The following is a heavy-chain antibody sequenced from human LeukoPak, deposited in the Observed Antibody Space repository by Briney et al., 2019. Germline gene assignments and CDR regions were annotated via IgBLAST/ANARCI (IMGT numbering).Heavy chain of an antibody. CDR2: IYYSGST. V-gene: IGHV4-59*08. CDR1: GGSISSYY. D-gene: IGHD3-3*01. J-gene: IGHJ5*02. CDR3: ARHLRTHYDFWSGYSSYNWFDP. Sequence: PSETLSLTCTVSGGSISSYYWSWIRRPPGKGLEWIGYIYYSGSTNYNPSLKSRVTISVDTSKNQFSLKLSSVTAADTAVYYCARHLRTHYDFWSGYSSYNWFDPWGQGTLVTVSS.